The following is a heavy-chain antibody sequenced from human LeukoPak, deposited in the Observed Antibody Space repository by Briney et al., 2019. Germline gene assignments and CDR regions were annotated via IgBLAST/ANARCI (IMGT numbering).Heavy chain of an antibody. CDR2: INHSGST. D-gene: IGHD3-22*01. V-gene: IGHV4-34*01. Sequence: PSETLSLTCAVYGGSFSGYYWSWIRQPPGKGLEWIGEINHSGSTNYNPSLKSRVTISVDTSKNQFSLKLSSVTAADTAVYYCARGRLFYDSSGYYGYWGQGTLVTVSS. CDR1: GGSFSGYY. J-gene: IGHJ4*02. CDR3: ARGRLFYDSSGYYGY.